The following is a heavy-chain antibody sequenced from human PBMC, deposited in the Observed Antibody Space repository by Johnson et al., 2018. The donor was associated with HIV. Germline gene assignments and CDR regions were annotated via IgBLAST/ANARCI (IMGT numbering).Heavy chain of an antibody. CDR1: GFTFSSYG. V-gene: IGHV3-64*01. J-gene: IGHJ3*02. CDR3: ARERRGSYYVDAFDI. D-gene: IGHD1-26*01. CDR2: ISSNGGST. Sequence: VQLVESGGGVVQPERSLRLSCAASGFTFSSYGLHWVRQAPGKGLEYVSAISSNGGSTYYANSVKGRFTISRDNSKNTLYLQMGSLRAEDMAVYYCARERRGSYYVDAFDIWGQGTMVTVSS.